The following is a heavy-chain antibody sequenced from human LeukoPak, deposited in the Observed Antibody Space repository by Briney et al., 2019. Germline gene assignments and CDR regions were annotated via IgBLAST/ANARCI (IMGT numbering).Heavy chain of an antibody. CDR2: IYYSGST. V-gene: IGHV4-39*01. Sequence: SETLSLTCTVSGGSISSGSYYWGWIRQSPGKGLEWIGSIYYSGSTYYNPSLKSRVTISVDTSKIQFSLKLSSVTAADTAVYYCARPTYSSGWYTTFDYWGQGTLVTVSS. CDR1: GGSISSGSYY. CDR3: ARPTYSSGWYTTFDY. J-gene: IGHJ4*02. D-gene: IGHD6-19*01.